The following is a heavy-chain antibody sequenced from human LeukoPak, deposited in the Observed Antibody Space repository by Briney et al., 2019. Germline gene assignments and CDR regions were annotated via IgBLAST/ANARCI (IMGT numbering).Heavy chain of an antibody. D-gene: IGHD1-1*01. J-gene: IGHJ3*02. CDR2: ISYDGSNK. Sequence: GRSLRLSCAASGFTFSSYAMHWVRQAPGKGLEWVAVISYDGSNKYYADSVKGRFTISRDNSKNTLYLQMNSLRAEDTAVYYCARDIGWNGDAFDIWGQGTMVTVSS. CDR1: GFTFSSYA. V-gene: IGHV3-30-3*01. CDR3: ARDIGWNGDAFDI.